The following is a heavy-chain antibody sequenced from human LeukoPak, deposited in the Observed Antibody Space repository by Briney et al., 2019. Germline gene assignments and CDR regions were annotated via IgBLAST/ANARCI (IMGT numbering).Heavy chain of an antibody. V-gene: IGHV4-34*01. D-gene: IGHD1-1*01. J-gene: IGHJ4*02. CDR2: INHSGST. CDR1: GGSFSGYY. CDR3: ARVFDWDVGAFDY. Sequence: SETLSLTCAVYGGSFSGYYWGWIRQPPGKGLEWIGEINHSGSTNYNPSLKSRVTISVDTSKNQFSLKLSSVTAADTAVYYCARVFDWDVGAFDYWGQGTLVTVSS.